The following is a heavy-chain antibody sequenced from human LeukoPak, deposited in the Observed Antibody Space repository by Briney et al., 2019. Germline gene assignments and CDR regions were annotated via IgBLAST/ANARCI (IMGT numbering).Heavy chain of an antibody. Sequence: SETLSLTCAVSGGSISPYYWSWIRQPPGKGLEWIGYIYYSGNINYNPSLKSRVTISVDTSKNQLSLKLSSVTAADTAVYYCARNPLGNCSSASCLRYWYFDLWGRGTRVTVCS. J-gene: IGHJ2*01. CDR3: ARNPLGNCSSASCLRYWYFDL. V-gene: IGHV4-59*01. CDR2: IYYSGNI. CDR1: GGSISPYY. D-gene: IGHD2-2*01.